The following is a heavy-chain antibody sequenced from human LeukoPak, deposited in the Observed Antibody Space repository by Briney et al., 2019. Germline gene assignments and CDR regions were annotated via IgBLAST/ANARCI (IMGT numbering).Heavy chain of an antibody. CDR1: GFSFSSYS. J-gene: IGHJ4*02. CDR3: ARGHGDYGGPWPY. V-gene: IGHV3-48*04. D-gene: IGHD4-17*01. CDR2: ISHTGSTM. Sequence: GGSLRLSCAASGFSFSSYSLNWVRQAPGKGLEWVSYISHTGSTMSYADSVKGRFTISRDNARNSLYLQMNSLRAEDTAVYYCARGHGDYGGPWPYWGQGTLVTVSS.